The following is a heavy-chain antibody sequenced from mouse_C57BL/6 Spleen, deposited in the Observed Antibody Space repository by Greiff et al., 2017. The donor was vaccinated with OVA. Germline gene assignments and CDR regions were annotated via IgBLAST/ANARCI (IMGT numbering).Heavy chain of an antibody. Sequence: EVQLQESGPELVKPGASVKISCKASGYSFTGYYMNWVKQSPEKSLEWIGEINPSTGGTTYNQKFKAKATLTVDKSSSTAYMQLKSLTSEDSAVYYCARKGTGSDYWGQGTTLTVSS. D-gene: IGHD4-1*01. J-gene: IGHJ2*01. CDR1: GYSFTGYY. CDR2: INPSTGGT. V-gene: IGHV1-42*01. CDR3: ARKGTGSDY.